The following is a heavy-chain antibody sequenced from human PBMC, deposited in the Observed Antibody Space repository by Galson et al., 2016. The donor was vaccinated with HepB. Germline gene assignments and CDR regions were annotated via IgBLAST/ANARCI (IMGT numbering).Heavy chain of an antibody. CDR1: TVPLSNYV. CDR2: IAPDGRSK. J-gene: IGHJ4*02. V-gene: IGHV3-30*04. Sequence: SLRLSCATSTVPLSNYVIHWVRQAPGKGLEWVSTIAPDGRSKYYAEILKGRFTISRDDSDNTVYLEMNTVKSEDTALYYCATEGGSSGRAGYFDSWGQGTLVTVSS. CDR3: ATEGGSSGRAGYFDS. D-gene: IGHD6-25*01.